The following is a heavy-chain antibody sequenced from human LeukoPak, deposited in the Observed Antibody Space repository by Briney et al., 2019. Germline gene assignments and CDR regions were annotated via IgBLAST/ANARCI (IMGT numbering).Heavy chain of an antibody. CDR1: GFTFSSYA. D-gene: IGHD2-15*01. CDR3: AKDIEGGSERADAFDI. CDR2: ISGSGGST. J-gene: IGHJ3*02. V-gene: IGHV3-23*01. Sequence: GRSLRLSCAASGFTFSSYAMSWVRQAPGKGLEWVSAISGSGGSTYYADSVKGRFTISRDNSKNTLYLQMNSLRAEDTAVYYCAKDIEGGSERADAFDIWGQGTMVTVSS.